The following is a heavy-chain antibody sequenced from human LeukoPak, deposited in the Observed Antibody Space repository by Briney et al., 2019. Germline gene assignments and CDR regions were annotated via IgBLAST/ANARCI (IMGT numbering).Heavy chain of an antibody. CDR2: ISGSGGST. J-gene: IGHJ5*02. CDR1: GFTFSSYW. D-gene: IGHD6-6*01. V-gene: IGHV3-23*01. CDR3: AKDPSYSSSSGWFDP. Sequence: GGSLRLSCAASGFTFSSYWMSWVRQAPGKGLEWVSAISGSGGSTYYADSVKGRFTISRDNSKNTLYLQMNSLRAEDTAVYYCAKDPSYSSSSGWFDPWGQGTLVTVSS.